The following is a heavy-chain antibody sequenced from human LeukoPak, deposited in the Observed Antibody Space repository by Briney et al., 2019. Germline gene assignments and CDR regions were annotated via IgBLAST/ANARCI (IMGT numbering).Heavy chain of an antibody. J-gene: IGHJ4*02. CDR2: IYYSGST. V-gene: IGHV4-61*05. Sequence: PSETLSLTCTVSGGSISSSSYYWGWIRQPPGKGLEWIGYIYYSGSTNYNPSLKSRVTITVDTSKNQFSLKLTSVTAADTAVYYCARVANWGVISDYWGQGTLVTVSS. D-gene: IGHD7-27*01. CDR1: GGSISSSSYY. CDR3: ARVANWGVISDY.